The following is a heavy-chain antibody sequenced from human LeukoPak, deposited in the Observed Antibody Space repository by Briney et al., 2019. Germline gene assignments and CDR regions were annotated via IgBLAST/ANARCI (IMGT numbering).Heavy chain of an antibody. CDR1: GFTFDDYG. CDR3: ARDYYGSGSYYTSFDY. Sequence: GGSLRLSCAASGFTFDDYGMSWVRQAPGKGLEWVSGITWNGGSTSYADSVKGRFTISRDNAKNSLYLQMNSLRAEDTAVYYCARDYYGSGSYYTSFDYWGQGTLVTVSS. J-gene: IGHJ4*02. V-gene: IGHV3-20*04. D-gene: IGHD3-10*01. CDR2: ITWNGGST.